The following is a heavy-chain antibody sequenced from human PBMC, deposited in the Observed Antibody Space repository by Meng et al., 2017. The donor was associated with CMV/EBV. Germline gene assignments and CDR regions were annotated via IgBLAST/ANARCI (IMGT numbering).Heavy chain of an antibody. V-gene: IGHV3-73*01. CDR2: IRSTANSYAT. J-gene: IGHJ4*02. Sequence: FSGSAMHWVRQASGKGLEWVGRIRSTANSYATAYAASVKGRFTISRDDSKNTAYLQMNSLKTEDTAVYYCTRPPMRNCSSTSCSYNFWGQGTLVTVSS. CDR3: TRPPMRNCSSTSCSYNF. D-gene: IGHD2-2*01. CDR1: FSGSA.